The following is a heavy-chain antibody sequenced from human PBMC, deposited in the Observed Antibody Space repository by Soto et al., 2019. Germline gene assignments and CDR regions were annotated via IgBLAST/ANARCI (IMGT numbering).Heavy chain of an antibody. J-gene: IGHJ4*02. CDR3: TGAKSSSWHNLDY. CDR2: ISDDGSQE. Sequence: QVQLVESGGGVVHPGRSLRLSCAASGFTFGDYTMHWVRQAPGKGLEWVALISDDGSQEYYADPVKGRFTISRDSSKNTLYLQINSLRNEDTAVYHCTGAKSSSWHNLDYWGQGTLVTVSS. CDR1: GFTFGDYT. D-gene: IGHD6-13*01. V-gene: IGHV3-30*04.